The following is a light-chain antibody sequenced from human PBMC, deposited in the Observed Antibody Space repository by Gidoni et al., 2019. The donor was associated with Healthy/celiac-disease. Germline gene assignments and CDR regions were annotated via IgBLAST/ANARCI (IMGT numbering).Light chain of an antibody. J-gene: IGKJ1*01. CDR3: QQYYSTPLT. CDR2: WAS. Sequence: DIVMTQSPDSLSLSLCESATITFTSSKSALYSSNNKNYLDWYQQKPGQPPKLLIYWASTRESGVPDRFSGSGSGTDFTLTISSLQAEDVAVYYCQQYYSTPLTFGQGTKVEIK. V-gene: IGKV4-1*01. CDR1: KSALYSSNNKNY.